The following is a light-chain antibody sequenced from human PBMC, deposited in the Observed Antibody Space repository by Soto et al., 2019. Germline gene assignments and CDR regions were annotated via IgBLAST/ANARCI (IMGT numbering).Light chain of an antibody. CDR3: QTWGTGIRV. J-gene: IGLJ2*01. V-gene: IGLV4-69*02. Sequence: QPVLTQSPSASASLGASVKLTCTLSSGHSRYAIAWHQQQPEKGPRYLMKINSDGSHSKGDGIPDRFSGSSSGAERYLTIYSLQSEDEADYYSQTWGTGIRVFGGGTKLTVL. CDR2: INSDGSH. CDR1: SGHSRYA.